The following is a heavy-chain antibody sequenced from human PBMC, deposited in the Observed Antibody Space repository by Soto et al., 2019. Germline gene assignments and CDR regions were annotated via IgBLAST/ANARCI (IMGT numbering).Heavy chain of an antibody. V-gene: IGHV1-3*01. D-gene: IGHD5-18*01. J-gene: IGHJ4*02. CDR1: GYTFIRSA. Sequence: ASVKVSCKASGYTFIRSAMHWVRQAPGQRLEWMGWINVANGNTKYSQKFQGRVTITRDTSATTAYMELSSLTSEDTAVYYCARVDTAMVTASYWGQGTLVTVSS. CDR3: ARVDTAMVTASY. CDR2: INVANGNT.